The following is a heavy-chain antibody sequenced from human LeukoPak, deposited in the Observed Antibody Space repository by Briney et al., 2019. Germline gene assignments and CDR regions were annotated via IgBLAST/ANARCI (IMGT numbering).Heavy chain of an antibody. J-gene: IGHJ4*02. D-gene: IGHD2-2*01. Sequence: ASVKVSCKASGYTFTSYDINWVRQATGRGLEWMGWMNPNSGNTGYAQKFQGRVTMTRNTSISTAYMELSSLRSEDTAVYYCARPLGYCSSTSCYFYYFDYWGQGTLVTVSS. CDR3: ARPLGYCSSTSCYFYYFDY. CDR1: GYTFTSYD. CDR2: MNPNSGNT. V-gene: IGHV1-8*01.